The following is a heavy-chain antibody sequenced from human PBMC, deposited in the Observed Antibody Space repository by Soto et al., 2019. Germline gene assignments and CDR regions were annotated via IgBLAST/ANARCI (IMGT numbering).Heavy chain of an antibody. V-gene: IGHV1-69*01. CDR2: IIPIFGTA. J-gene: IGHJ4*02. CDR1: GGTFSRHA. CDR3: AKPGCGLGGCYPYCFDH. Sequence: QVQLVQSGAEVRKPGSSVKVSCKASGGTFSRHAISWVRQAPGQGLEWMGGIIPIFGTANHAQKFQGRVTIIAGESTSTVYMELGSLRSEDTAMYYCAKPGCGLGGCYPYCFDHWGQGTLVTVSS. D-gene: IGHD2-15*01.